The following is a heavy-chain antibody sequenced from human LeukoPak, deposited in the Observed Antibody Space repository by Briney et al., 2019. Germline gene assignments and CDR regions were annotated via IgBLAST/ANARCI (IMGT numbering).Heavy chain of an antibody. Sequence: GESLKISCQAFGYSFTSYWIGWVRQMPGKGLECMGIIYPGDSDVRYSPSFQGQVTISADKSISTAYLQWSSLKASDTAMYYCARPQWELLQDDAFDIWGQGTMVTVSS. CDR1: GYSFTSYW. CDR3: ARPQWELLQDDAFDI. CDR2: IYPGDSDV. V-gene: IGHV5-51*01. J-gene: IGHJ3*02. D-gene: IGHD1-26*01.